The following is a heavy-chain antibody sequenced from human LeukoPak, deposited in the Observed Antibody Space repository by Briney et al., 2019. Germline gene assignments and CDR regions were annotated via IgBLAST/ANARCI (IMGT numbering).Heavy chain of an antibody. D-gene: IGHD3-3*01. Sequence: PGRSLRLSCLGSGLILNDHAMHWVRQVPGKGLEWVSGIGWDSGRIGYADSVKGRFTTSRDNAEDSVYLQMNSLRVEDTAVYYCARTYDFGIGPPGDAFDNWGQGTLVTVFS. CDR1: GLILNDHA. J-gene: IGHJ3*02. CDR2: IGWDSGRI. CDR3: ARTYDFGIGPPGDAFDN. V-gene: IGHV3-9*01.